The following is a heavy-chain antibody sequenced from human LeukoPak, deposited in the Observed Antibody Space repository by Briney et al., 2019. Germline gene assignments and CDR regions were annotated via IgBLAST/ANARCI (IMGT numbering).Heavy chain of an antibody. J-gene: IGHJ6*02. CDR2: NYSGGST. D-gene: IGHD5-24*01. CDR3: ATGRDADSARGYYDMDV. V-gene: IGHV4-4*07. CDR1: GGSITGYY. Sequence: SETLSPTCTVSGGSITGYYWTWIRQPAGKGLEWIGRNYSGGSTNYNPPLKSRVTMSVDTSKNQFSLKLSSVTAADTAVYYCATGRDADSARGYYDMDVWGQGTTVTVSS.